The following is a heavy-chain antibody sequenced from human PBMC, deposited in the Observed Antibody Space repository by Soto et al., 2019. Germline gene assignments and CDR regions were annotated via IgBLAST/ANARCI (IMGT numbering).Heavy chain of an antibody. V-gene: IGHV3-30*18. CDR3: AKDRSSSWYELGYYFDY. D-gene: IGHD6-13*01. CDR2: ISYDRSNK. Sequence: GGSLRLSCAASGYTFSSYGMHWVRQAPGKGLEWVAVISYDRSNKYYADSVKGRFTISRDNSKNTLYLQMNSLRAEDTAVYYCAKDRSSSWYELGYYFDYWGQGTLVTVSS. J-gene: IGHJ4*02. CDR1: GYTFSSYG.